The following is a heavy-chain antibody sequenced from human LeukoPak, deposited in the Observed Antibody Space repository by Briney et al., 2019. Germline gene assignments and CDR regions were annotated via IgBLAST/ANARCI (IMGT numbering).Heavy chain of an antibody. CDR1: GFTFSDYY. Sequence: GGSLRLSCAASGFTFSDYYMSWIRQAPGKGLEWVSYISSSGSTIYYADSVKGRFTISRDNAKNSLYLQVNSLRAEDTAVYYCARPLGKRDNYYYGMDVWGQGTTVTVSS. J-gene: IGHJ6*02. V-gene: IGHV3-11*01. CDR2: ISSSGSTI. CDR3: ARPLGKRDNYYYGMDV.